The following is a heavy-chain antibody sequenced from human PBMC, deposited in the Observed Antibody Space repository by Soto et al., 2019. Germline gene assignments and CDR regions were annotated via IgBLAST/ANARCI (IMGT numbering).Heavy chain of an antibody. CDR2: ISSDGGST. V-gene: IGHV3-64*02. D-gene: IGHD3-22*01. Sequence: EVQLVESGEGLVQPGGSLRLSCAGSGFTFSNYEMHWVRQAPGKGLEYVSTISSDGGSTYYADSVKGRFTISIDNSNSTLYLHWGGLGVEDMAVYYCARASQALGGYLDNWCKGPLVIVSS. CDR3: ARASQALGGYLDN. CDR1: GFTFSNYE. J-gene: IGHJ4*02.